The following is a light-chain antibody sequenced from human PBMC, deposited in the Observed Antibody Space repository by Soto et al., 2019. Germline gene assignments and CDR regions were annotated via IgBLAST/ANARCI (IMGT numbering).Light chain of an antibody. Sequence: QSVLTQPPSASESPGQSVTISCTGTSSDVGGYNSVSWYQQHPGKAPKLIIYEVTKRPSGVPDRFSGSKSGNTASLTVSGLQAEDEADYYCSSHAGIINVVFGGGTQVTVL. CDR1: SSDVGGYNS. CDR3: SSHAGIINVV. J-gene: IGLJ3*02. CDR2: EVT. V-gene: IGLV2-8*01.